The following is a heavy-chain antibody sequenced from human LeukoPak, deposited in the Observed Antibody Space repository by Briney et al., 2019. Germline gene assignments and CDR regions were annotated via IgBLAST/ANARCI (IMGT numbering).Heavy chain of an antibody. CDR1: GGFFSDYY. J-gene: IGHJ4*02. D-gene: IGHD3-10*01. CDR2: INHSGTT. V-gene: IGHV4-34*01. CDR3: AREGSYYGSGSPPLDY. Sequence: SETLSLTCAVYGGFFSDYYWSWIRQPPGKGLEWIGEINHSGTTNYNPSLKTRVTISVDTSKNQFSLKLSSVTAADTAVYYCAREGSYYGSGSPPLDYWGQGTLVTVSS.